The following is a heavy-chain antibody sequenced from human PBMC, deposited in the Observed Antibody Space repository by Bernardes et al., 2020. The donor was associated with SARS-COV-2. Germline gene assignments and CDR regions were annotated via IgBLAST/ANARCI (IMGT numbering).Heavy chain of an antibody. V-gene: IGHV7-4-1*02. CDR1: GYTFTSYA. Sequence: ASVKVSCKASGYTFTSYAMNWVRQAPGQGLEWMGWINTNTGNPTYAQGFTGRFVFSLDTSVSTAYLQISSLKAEDTAVYYCAREIVVVTEDNHFDYWGQGTLVTVSS. CDR3: AREIVVVTEDNHFDY. CDR2: INTNTGNP. J-gene: IGHJ4*02. D-gene: IGHD2-21*02.